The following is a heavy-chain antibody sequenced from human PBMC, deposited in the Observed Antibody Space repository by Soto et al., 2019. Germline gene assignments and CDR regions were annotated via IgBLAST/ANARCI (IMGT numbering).Heavy chain of an antibody. CDR1: GYTFINYY. CDR3: ARVGKGSTRYWYFDL. V-gene: IGHV1-46*01. D-gene: IGHD1-26*01. CDR2: INPSGGST. J-gene: IGHJ2*01. Sequence: QVQLVQSGAEVKKPGASVKISCEASGYTFINYYMHWVRQAPGQGLEWMGIINPSGGSTTYAQKFQGRVTMTRDKATSTGYMELSSLRSEDTAVYYCARVGKGSTRYWYFDLWGRGTLVTVSS.